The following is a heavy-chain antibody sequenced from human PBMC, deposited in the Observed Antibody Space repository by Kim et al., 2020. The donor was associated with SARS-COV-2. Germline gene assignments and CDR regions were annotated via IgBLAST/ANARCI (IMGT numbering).Heavy chain of an antibody. CDR3: AKVTSGGSGWFEYFQH. D-gene: IGHD6-19*01. Sequence: GGSLRLSCAASGFTFNNYAMRWVRQAPGKGLEWVSGIRDRGGSPKYADSVKGRFSISRDNSKNTLFLHMESLRAEDTAVYYCAKVTSGGSGWFEYFQHWGQGALVTVSS. J-gene: IGHJ1*01. V-gene: IGHV3-23*01. CDR1: GFTFNNYA. CDR2: IRDRGGSP.